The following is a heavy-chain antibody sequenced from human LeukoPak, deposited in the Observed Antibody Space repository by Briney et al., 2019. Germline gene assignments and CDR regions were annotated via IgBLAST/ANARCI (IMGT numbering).Heavy chain of an antibody. Sequence: TSETLSLTCTVSGGSISSGSYYWSWIRQPAGKGLEWIGRIYTSGSTNYNPSLKSRVTISVDTSKNQFSLKLSSVTAADTAVYYCARRGLGGSGSYPFDYWGQGTLVTVSS. D-gene: IGHD3-10*01. CDR2: IYTSGST. J-gene: IGHJ4*02. CDR1: GGSISSGSYY. V-gene: IGHV4-61*02. CDR3: ARRGLGGSGSYPFDY.